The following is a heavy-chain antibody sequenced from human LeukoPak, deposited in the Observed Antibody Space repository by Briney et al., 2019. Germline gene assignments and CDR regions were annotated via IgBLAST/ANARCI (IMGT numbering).Heavy chain of an antibody. J-gene: IGHJ6*02. D-gene: IGHD2-15*01. V-gene: IGHV3-23*01. CDR3: ARETSCSGGTCYSGTYYYFYGMDV. CDR2: FSGGGGST. CDR1: GFTFSSYA. Sequence: PGGSLMLSCAASGFTFSSYAMSWVRQAPGKGLEWVSAFSGGGGSTYYADSVKGRFTISRDNSKNKLYLQMNSMRADDTAVYYCARETSCSGGTCYSGTYYYFYGMDVWGQGTTVTVSS.